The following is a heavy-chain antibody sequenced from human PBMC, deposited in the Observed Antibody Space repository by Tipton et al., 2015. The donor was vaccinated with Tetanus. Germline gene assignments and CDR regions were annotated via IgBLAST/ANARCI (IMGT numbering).Heavy chain of an antibody. Sequence: TLSLTCTVSSGSIRSYYWSWIRQPPGTGLEWIGYVYTSGSTNYNPSLKSRVTMSVDTSKNQFSLKLSSVTAADTAVYYCVANDGGLEHGQHWGQGTLVTVSS. V-gene: IGHV4-59*01. J-gene: IGHJ1*01. D-gene: IGHD2-8*01. CDR1: SGSIRSYY. CDR3: VANDGGLEHGQH. CDR2: VYTSGST.